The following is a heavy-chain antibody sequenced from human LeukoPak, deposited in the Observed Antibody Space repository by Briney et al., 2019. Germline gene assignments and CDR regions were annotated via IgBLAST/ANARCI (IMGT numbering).Heavy chain of an antibody. CDR3: ARLKRQYYYDSSGYYFWFDP. Sequence: SVKVSCKASGGTFSSYAISWVRQAPGQGLEWMGRIIPILGIANYAQKFQGRVTITADKSTSTAYMELSSLRSEDTAVYYCARLKRQYYYDSSGYYFWFDPWGQGTLVTVSS. J-gene: IGHJ5*02. CDR2: IIPILGIA. V-gene: IGHV1-69*04. D-gene: IGHD3-22*01. CDR1: GGTFSSYA.